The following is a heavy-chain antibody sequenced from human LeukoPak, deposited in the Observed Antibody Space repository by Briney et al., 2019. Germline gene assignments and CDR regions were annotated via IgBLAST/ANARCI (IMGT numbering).Heavy chain of an antibody. CDR3: ARAGVAVEGRLYYDY. Sequence: LGESLKISCRVSGYRFTTYWIAWVRQMPGRVEEWMGIIYPVDSRATYNPSFQGQVTMSVDKSIDTAYLQWSSLKASDTATYYCARAGVAVEGRLYYDYWGQGTLVTVSS. J-gene: IGHJ4*02. CDR1: GYRFTTYW. CDR2: IYPVDSRA. D-gene: IGHD3-10*01. V-gene: IGHV5-51*01.